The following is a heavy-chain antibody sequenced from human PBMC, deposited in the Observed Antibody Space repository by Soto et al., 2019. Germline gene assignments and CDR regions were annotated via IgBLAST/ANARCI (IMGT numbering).Heavy chain of an antibody. CDR2: IYYSGST. V-gene: IGHV4-39*01. D-gene: IGHD6-13*01. CDR1: VDSISSSSYY. J-gene: IGHJ6*02. Sequence: TSETLSLTCTFSVDSISSSSYYCGWMRQPPWKGLEWIGSIYYSGSTYYNPSLKSRVTISVDTSKNQFSLKLSSVTVADTAVYYFSRQRVYYYGTEVWGQGTTVLVSS. CDR3: SRQRVYYYGTEV.